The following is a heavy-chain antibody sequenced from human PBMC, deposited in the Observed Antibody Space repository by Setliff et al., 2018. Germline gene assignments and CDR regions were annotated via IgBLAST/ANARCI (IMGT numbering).Heavy chain of an antibody. J-gene: IGHJ6*03. CDR1: GYTFTSYD. D-gene: IGHD2-2*01. V-gene: IGHV1-8*02. CDR2: MNPNSGNT. Sequence: ASVKVSCKASGYTFTSYDINWVRQATGQGLEWMGWMNPNSGNTGYAQKFQGRVTMTRNTSISTAYMELSSLGSEDTAVYYCARGPGYCSSTGCYDPDYYYYYMDVWGKGTTVTVSS. CDR3: ARGPGYCSSTGCYDPDYYYYYMDV.